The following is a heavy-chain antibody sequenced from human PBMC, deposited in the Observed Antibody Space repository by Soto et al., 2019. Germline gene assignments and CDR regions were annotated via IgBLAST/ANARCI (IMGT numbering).Heavy chain of an antibody. J-gene: IGHJ6*02. CDR1: GGTFSSYA. V-gene: IGHV1-69*06. CDR2: IIPIFGTA. Sequence: SVKVSCKASGGTFSSYAISWVRQAPGQGLEWMGGIIPIFGTANYAQKFQGRVTITADKSTSTAYMELSSLRSEDTAVYYCARGGAGYCSSTSCHRGYYYYGMDVWGQGTTVTV. D-gene: IGHD2-2*01. CDR3: ARGGAGYCSSTSCHRGYYYYGMDV.